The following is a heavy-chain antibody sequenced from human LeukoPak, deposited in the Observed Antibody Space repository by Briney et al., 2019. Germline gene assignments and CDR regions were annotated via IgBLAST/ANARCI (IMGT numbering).Heavy chain of an antibody. D-gene: IGHD6-13*01. Sequence: GGSLRLSCAASGFTFSSYAMHWVRQAPGKGLEWVAVISYDGSNKYYADSVKGRFTISRDNSKNTLYLQMNSLRAEDTAVYYCARDWYSSSWWARGYYYYYSMDVWGQGTTVTVSS. CDR2: ISYDGSNK. CDR1: GFTFSSYA. V-gene: IGHV3-30-3*01. CDR3: ARDWYSSSWWARGYYYYYSMDV. J-gene: IGHJ6*02.